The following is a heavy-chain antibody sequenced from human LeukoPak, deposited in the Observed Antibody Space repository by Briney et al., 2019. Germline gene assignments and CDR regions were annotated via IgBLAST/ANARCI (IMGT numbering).Heavy chain of an antibody. CDR1: GYSISSGYY. CDR2: IYHSGST. Sequence: SETLSLTCAVSGYSISSGYYWGCIRQPPGKGLECIGSIYHSGSTYYNPSLKSRVTISADTSKNQFSLKLTSVTAADTAVYYCARQTPTGEYSLYRARFDYWGQGTLVTVSS. V-gene: IGHV4-38-2*01. D-gene: IGHD5/OR15-5a*01. CDR3: ARQTPTGEYSLYRARFDY. J-gene: IGHJ4*02.